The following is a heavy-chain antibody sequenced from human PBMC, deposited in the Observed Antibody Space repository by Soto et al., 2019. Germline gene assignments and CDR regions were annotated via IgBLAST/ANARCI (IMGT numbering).Heavy chain of an antibody. D-gene: IGHD3-22*01. CDR3: ARGPQYYYDSSGYYSYYFDY. CDR2: INPSGGST. Sequence: QVQLVQSGAEVKKPGASVKVSCKASGYTFTSYYMHWVRQAPGQGLEWMGIINPSGGSTSYAQKFQGRVTMTRDTSTSTVYMELSSLRSEDTAVYYCARGPQYYYDSSGYYSYYFDYWGQGTLVTVSS. CDR1: GYTFTSYY. J-gene: IGHJ4*02. V-gene: IGHV1-46*01.